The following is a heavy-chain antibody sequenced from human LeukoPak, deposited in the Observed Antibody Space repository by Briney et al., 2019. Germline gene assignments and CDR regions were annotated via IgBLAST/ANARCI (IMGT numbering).Heavy chain of an antibody. CDR3: ARAGYCTNGVCRGDFDY. D-gene: IGHD2-8*01. Sequence: GGSLSLSCAASGCTFSSYEMNWVRQAPGKGLEWVSYISSSASTIYYADSVKGRFTISRDNAKNLLYLQMNSLRAEDTAVYYCARAGYCTNGVCRGDFDYWGQGTLVTVSS. J-gene: IGHJ4*02. CDR1: GCTFSSYE. CDR2: ISSSASTI. V-gene: IGHV3-48*03.